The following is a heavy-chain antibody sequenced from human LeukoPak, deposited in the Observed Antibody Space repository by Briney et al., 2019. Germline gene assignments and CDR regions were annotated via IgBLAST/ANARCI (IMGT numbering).Heavy chain of an antibody. CDR1: GFTFDDYA. CDR2: ITGDGGSA. D-gene: IGHD6-19*01. CDR3: AKEGPIAVAGYFDY. J-gene: IGHJ4*02. Sequence: PGGSLTLSCAASGFTFDDYAMHWVRKAPGKGLEWVSLITGDGGSAFYADSVKGRFTISRDNSKNSLYLQMNSLRTEDTALYYCAKEGPIAVAGYFDYWGQGALVTVSS. V-gene: IGHV3-43*02.